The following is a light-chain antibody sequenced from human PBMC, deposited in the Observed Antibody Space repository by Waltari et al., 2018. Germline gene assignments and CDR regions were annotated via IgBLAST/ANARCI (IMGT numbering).Light chain of an antibody. J-gene: IGLJ3*02. CDR3: AAWDDSLSGPV. Sequence: QSVLTQPPSASGPPGQRVTISCSGSSSNIGSTYVPWYQQLPGTAPKLLIYRNNQRPSGVPDRFSGSKSGTSASLAISGLRSEDEADYYCAAWDDSLSGPVFGGGTKLTVL. CDR1: SSNIGSTY. V-gene: IGLV1-47*01. CDR2: RNN.